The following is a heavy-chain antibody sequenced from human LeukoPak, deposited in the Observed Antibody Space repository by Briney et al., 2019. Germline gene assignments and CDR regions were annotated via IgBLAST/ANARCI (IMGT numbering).Heavy chain of an antibody. V-gene: IGHV3-66*01. CDR1: GFTVSSNY. D-gene: IGHD3-10*01. CDR3: ARSSGSSYYGMDV. J-gene: IGHJ6*02. Sequence: GGSLRLSCAASGFTVSSNYMSWVRQAPGKGLEWVSVIYSGGSTYYADSVKGRFTISRDNSKNTLHLQMNSLRAEDTAVYYCARSSGSSYYGMDVWGQGTTVTVSS. CDR2: IYSGGST.